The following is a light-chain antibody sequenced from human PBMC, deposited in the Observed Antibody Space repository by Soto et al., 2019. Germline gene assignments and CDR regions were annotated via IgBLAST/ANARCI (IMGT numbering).Light chain of an antibody. CDR2: GTS. CDR1: QSISNS. J-gene: IGKJ1*01. Sequence: DIQLTQSPSSLSASVGDRVTITCRASQSISNSLNWYQQKPGKAPNLLIYGTSDLQSGVPSRFSGSGSGTEFTLTISSLQRDDFATYYCQMCHSSSWTFGQGTKVEIK. CDR3: QMCHSSSWT. V-gene: IGKV1-39*01.